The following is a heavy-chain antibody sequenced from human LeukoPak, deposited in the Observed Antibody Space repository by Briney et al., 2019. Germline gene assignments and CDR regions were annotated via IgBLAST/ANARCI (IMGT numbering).Heavy chain of an antibody. CDR2: ISWNSGSI. CDR3: AKGYGLPGIAVAKDAFDI. J-gene: IGHJ3*02. D-gene: IGHD6-19*01. CDR1: GFTFDDYA. V-gene: IGHV3-9*03. Sequence: GGSLRLSCAASGFTFDDYAMHWVRQAPGKGLEWVSGISWNSGSIGYADSVKGRFTISRDNAKNSLYLQMNSLRAEDMALYYCAKGYGLPGIAVAKDAFDIWGQGTMVTVS.